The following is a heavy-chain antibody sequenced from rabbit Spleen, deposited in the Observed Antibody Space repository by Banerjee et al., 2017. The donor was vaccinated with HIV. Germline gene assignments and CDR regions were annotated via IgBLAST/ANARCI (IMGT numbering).Heavy chain of an antibody. J-gene: IGHJ3*01. CDR2: IYTGTGLNT. D-gene: IGHD4-1*01. CDR1: GFSFNNNYY. CDR3: ARGGVSSGWGVDL. V-gene: IGHV1S40*01. Sequence: QSLEESGGDLVKPGASLTLTCTASGFSFNNNYYMCWVRQAPGKGLEWIACIYTGTGLNTYYASWAKGRFTISKTSSTTVTLQMTSLAVADTATYFCARGGVSSGWGVDLWGQGTLVTVS.